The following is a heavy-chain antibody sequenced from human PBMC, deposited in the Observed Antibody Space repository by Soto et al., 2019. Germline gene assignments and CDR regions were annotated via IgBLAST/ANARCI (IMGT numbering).Heavy chain of an antibody. D-gene: IGHD1-7*01. Sequence: QPGGSPRLSCAASGFTFSSYGMHWVRQAPGKGLEWVAVISYDGSNKYYADSVKGRFTISRDNSKNTLYLQMNSLRAEDTAVYYCAKFRITGTTGYFDYWGEGPPVPAS. CDR3: AKFRITGTTGYFDY. CDR2: ISYDGSNK. CDR1: GFTFSSYG. V-gene: IGHV3-30*18. J-gene: IGHJ4*02.